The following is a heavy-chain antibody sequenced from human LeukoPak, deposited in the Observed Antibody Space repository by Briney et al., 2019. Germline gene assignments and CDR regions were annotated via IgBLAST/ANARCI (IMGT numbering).Heavy chain of an antibody. CDR2: IYSGGST. D-gene: IGHD2-15*01. V-gene: IGHV3-66*01. CDR3: ARSDSGGSRDY. J-gene: IGHJ4*02. CDR1: GFTFSSYA. Sequence: GGSLRLSCAASGFTFSSYAMSWVRQAPGKGLEWVSVIYSGGSTYYADSVKGRFTISRDNSKNTLYLQMNSLRAEDTAVYYCARSDSGGSRDYWGQGTLVTVSS.